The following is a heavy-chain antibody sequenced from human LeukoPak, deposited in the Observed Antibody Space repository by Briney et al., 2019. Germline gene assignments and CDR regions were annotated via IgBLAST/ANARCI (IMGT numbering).Heavy chain of an antibody. Sequence: SQTLSLTCVISGDSVSSNSAVWSWIRQSPSRGLEWLGRTYYRSEWFNDYALSVKSRITINADTSKNQFSLQLNSVTPEDTAVRADRTYFFDYWGQGSLVTVSS. J-gene: IGHJ4*02. V-gene: IGHV6-1*01. D-gene: IGHD6-25*01. CDR2: TYYRSEWFN. CDR1: GDSVSSNSAV. CDR3: RTYFFDY.